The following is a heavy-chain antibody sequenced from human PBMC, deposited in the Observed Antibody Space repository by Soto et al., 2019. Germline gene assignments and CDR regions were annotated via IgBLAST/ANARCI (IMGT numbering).Heavy chain of an antibody. CDR3: ARVNPPYP. CDR2: IYSDGNT. CDR1: GFTVSSNF. Sequence: GGSLRLSCAASGFTVSSNFMSWVRQAPGKGLQWASIIYSDGNTCYADSVKGRFTISRDVSKNTLYLQMNSLRADDTAVYYCARVNPPYPWGQGTLVTVSS. V-gene: IGHV3-53*01. J-gene: IGHJ5*02.